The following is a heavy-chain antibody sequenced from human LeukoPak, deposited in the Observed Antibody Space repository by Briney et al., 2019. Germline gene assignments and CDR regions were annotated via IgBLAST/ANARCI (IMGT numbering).Heavy chain of an antibody. Sequence: SDPLSLTCTLSGRSISSYYCYWIRPPPGKGLEWIGYINYSGSTNDNPSLKSRVTISVYTSKYQFSRKFSSVTAADTAVYYCARECYDILTGNSPSEADVWGQGTMVTVSS. J-gene: IGHJ3*01. CDR2: INYSGST. V-gene: IGHV4-59*01. D-gene: IGHD3-9*01. CDR1: GRSISSYY. CDR3: ARECYDILTGNSPSEADV.